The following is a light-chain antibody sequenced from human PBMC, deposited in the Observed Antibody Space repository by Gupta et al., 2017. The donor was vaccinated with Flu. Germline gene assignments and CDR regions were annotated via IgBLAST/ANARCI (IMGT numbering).Light chain of an antibody. CDR3: SLDMVSGIWV. CDR2: STN. CDR1: SGSVSTNNS. Sequence: QTVVTQEPSFSVSPGGTVAPPCRLSSGSVSTNNSPSWYQQTPGQAQRTLIYSTNPRSSGIPERSSASILGDKAAPIITGAPADDECDYYCSLDMVSGIWVFGGGTKLTVL. J-gene: IGLJ3*02. V-gene: IGLV8-61*01.